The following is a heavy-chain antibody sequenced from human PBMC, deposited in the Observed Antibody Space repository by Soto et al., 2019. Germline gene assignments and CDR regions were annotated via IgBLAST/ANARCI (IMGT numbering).Heavy chain of an antibody. Sequence: ASVKVSCQASGYIFTSYGISWVRQAPGQGLEWMGWISVYNGNTNYAQKLQGRVTMTTDTSTSTAYMELRSLRSDDTAVYYCARSWYVRVDYAFDAWGQGTMVTVSS. CDR1: GYIFTSYG. CDR3: ARSWYVRVDYAFDA. J-gene: IGHJ3*01. V-gene: IGHV1-18*01. CDR2: ISVYNGNT. D-gene: IGHD6-13*01.